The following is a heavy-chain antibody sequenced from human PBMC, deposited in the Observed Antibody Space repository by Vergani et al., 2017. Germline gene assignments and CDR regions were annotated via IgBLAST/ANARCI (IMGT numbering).Heavy chain of an antibody. Sequence: EVQLVPSGAEVKKPGESLIISCQISGYSFTNYWIGWVRQMPGKGLEWMGIIHPADSDTRYSPSFQGQVTISVDKSISTAYLQRSSLRASDSAMYYCARLYGGDSSGSKYFDYWGQGTLVTVSS. J-gene: IGHJ4*02. V-gene: IGHV5-51*01. CDR3: ARLYGGDSSGSKYFDY. CDR2: IHPADSDT. CDR1: GYSFTNYW. D-gene: IGHD3-22*01.